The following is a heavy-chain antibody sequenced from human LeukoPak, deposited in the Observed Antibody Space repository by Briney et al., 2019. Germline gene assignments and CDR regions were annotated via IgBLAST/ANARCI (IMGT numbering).Heavy chain of an antibody. CDR2: ISGSGDPT. CDR3: AKVKSSGYYPTDLDY. J-gene: IGHJ4*02. Sequence: GGSLRLSCAASGFTFSSYGMHWVRQAPGKGLEWVPTISGSGDPTYYADSVKGRFTISRDNSENTLYLQMNSLRAEDTAVYYCAKVKSSGYYPTDLDYWGQGTLVTVSS. CDR1: GFTFSSYG. V-gene: IGHV3-23*01. D-gene: IGHD3-22*01.